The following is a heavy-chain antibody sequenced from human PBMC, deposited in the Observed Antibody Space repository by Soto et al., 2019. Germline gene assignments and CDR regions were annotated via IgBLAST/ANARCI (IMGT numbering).Heavy chain of an antibody. CDR3: ALRLDIVATPNYYYYGMDV. CDR1: GFTFSSYA. Sequence: GGSLRLSCAASGFTFSSYAMHWVRQAPGKGLEWVAVISYDGSNKYYADSVKGRFTISRDNSKNTLYLQMNSLRAEDTAVYYCALRLDIVATPNYYYYGMDVWGQGTTVTVSS. D-gene: IGHD5-12*01. CDR2: ISYDGSNK. J-gene: IGHJ6*02. V-gene: IGHV3-30-3*01.